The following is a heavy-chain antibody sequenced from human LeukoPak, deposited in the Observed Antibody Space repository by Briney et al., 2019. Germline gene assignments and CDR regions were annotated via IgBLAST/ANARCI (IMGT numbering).Heavy chain of an antibody. CDR3: ARDRGYCTSDDCYRWFHY. J-gene: IGHJ4*02. CDR1: GFTFSSYS. CDR2: ISSSSSYI. V-gene: IGHV3-21*01. D-gene: IGHD2-8*01. Sequence: PGGSLRLPCAASGFTFSSYSMNWVRQAPGKGLEWVSSISSSSSYIYYADSVKGRFTISRDNAKNSLYLQMNSLRDEDTAVYYCARDRGYCTSDDCYRWFHYWGQGTLVIVSS.